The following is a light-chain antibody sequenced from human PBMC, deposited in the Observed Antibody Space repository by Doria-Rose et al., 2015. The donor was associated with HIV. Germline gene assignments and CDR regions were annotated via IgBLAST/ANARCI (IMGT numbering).Light chain of an antibody. V-gene: IGKV3-20*01. CDR2: DGS. CDR3: HQYGTSWT. CDR1: QSFSSTY. Sequence: TQSPGTLSLPPGARATLSCRASQSFSSTYLAWYQQKPGQAPSLLIYDGSTRATGIPDRFSASGSGTDFTLTINRLEPEDFALYYCHQYGTSWTFGQGTKVEI. J-gene: IGKJ1*01.